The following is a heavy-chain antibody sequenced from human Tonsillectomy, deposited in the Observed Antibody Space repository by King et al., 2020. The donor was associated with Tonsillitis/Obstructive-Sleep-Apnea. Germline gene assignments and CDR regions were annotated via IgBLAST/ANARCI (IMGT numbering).Heavy chain of an antibody. CDR2: ISYDGNNK. D-gene: IGHD3-3*01. CDR1: GFTFSSYG. Sequence: VQLVESGGGVVQPGRSLSLSCAASGFTFSSYGMHWVRQAPGKGLEWVAVISYDGNNKYYADSVKGRFTISRDNSKNTLYLQMNNLRAEDTAVYFCAKDVTTPHYYYGMDVWGQGTTVTVSS. J-gene: IGHJ6*02. CDR3: AKDVTTPHYYYGMDV. V-gene: IGHV3-30*18.